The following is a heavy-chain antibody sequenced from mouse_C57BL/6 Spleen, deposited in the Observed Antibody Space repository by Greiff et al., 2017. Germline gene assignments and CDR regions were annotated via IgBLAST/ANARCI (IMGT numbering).Heavy chain of an antibody. CDR2: IDPENGDT. Sequence: VQLQQSGAELVRPGASVKLSCTASGFNITDDYMHWVKQRPEQGLEWIGWIDPENGDTEYASKFQGKATITADTSSNTAYLQLSSLTSEDTAVYYCTTYYGSSEFAYWGQGTLVTVSA. V-gene: IGHV14-4*01. J-gene: IGHJ3*01. D-gene: IGHD1-1*01. CDR1: GFNITDDY. CDR3: TTYYGSSEFAY.